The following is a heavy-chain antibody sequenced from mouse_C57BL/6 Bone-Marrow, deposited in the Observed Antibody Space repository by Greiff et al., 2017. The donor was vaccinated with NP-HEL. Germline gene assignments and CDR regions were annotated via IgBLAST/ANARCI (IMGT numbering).Heavy chain of an antibody. J-gene: IGHJ4*01. CDR3: TPYCYAIDY. CDR2: IVPENGDT. CDR1: GFNIKDDY. V-gene: IGHV14-4*01. Sequence: VQLQQSGAELVRPGASVKLSCTATGFNIKDDYMHWVKQRPEQGLEWIGWIVPENGDTEYDSKFKGKATIPADTSSNTAYLQLSSLTSEDTAIYYCTPYCYAIDYWCQGTSVSVSS.